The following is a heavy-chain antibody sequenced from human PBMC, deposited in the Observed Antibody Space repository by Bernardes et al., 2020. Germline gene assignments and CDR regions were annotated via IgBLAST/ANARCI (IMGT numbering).Heavy chain of an antibody. CDR3: ARLWRGTRPPDY. Sequence: AGSLSLTCTVSGCSISSISSSFYWVLLRKPPGRVMDWIWSIYYSGSTYYNPSLKSRVTISADTSKNQTALKVRSVIVADTGVYYWARLWRGTRPPDYWGQGTLVTVSS. D-gene: IGHD3-16*01. V-gene: IGHV4-39*01. CDR1: GCSISSISSSFY. CDR2: IYYSGST. J-gene: IGHJ4*02.